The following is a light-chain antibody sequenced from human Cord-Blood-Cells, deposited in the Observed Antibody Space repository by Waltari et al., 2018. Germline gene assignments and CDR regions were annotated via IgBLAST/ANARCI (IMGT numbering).Light chain of an antibody. Sequence: QSALTQPRSVSGYPGQSVTISCTGTSSDVGGYNYVSWYQQHPGKAPKLMIYDVSKRPSGVPDRFSGSKSGNTASLTISVLQAEDEADYYCCSYAGSYTYVFGTGTKVTVL. CDR3: CSYAGSYTYV. V-gene: IGLV2-11*01. CDR2: DVS. CDR1: SSDVGGYNY. J-gene: IGLJ1*01.